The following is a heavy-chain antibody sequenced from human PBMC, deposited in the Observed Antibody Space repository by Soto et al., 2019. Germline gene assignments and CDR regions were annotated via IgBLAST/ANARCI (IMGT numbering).Heavy chain of an antibody. V-gene: IGHV3-66*01. D-gene: IGHD4-17*01. CDR1: GFTVSSNY. Sequence: EVQLVESGGGLVQPGGSLRLSCAASGFTVSSNYMSWVRQAPGKGLEWVSVIYSGGSTYYADSVKGRFTISKDNSKNTLYLQMNSLRAEDTAVYYCARDNGNLNWFDPWGQGTLVTVSS. CDR3: ARDNGNLNWFDP. J-gene: IGHJ5*02. CDR2: IYSGGST.